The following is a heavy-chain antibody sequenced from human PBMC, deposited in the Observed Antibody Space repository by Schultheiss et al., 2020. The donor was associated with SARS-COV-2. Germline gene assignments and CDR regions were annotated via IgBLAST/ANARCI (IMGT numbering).Heavy chain of an antibody. CDR2: INHSGST. CDR3: ARDSSRSWFDP. CDR1: GGSFSGYY. D-gene: IGHD6-6*01. Sequence: SQTLSLTCAVYGGSFSGYYWSWIRQPPGKGLEWIGEINHSGSTNYNPSLKSRVTISVDTSKNQFSLRLSSVTAADTAVYYCARDSSRSWFDPWGQGTLVTVSS. J-gene: IGHJ5*02. V-gene: IGHV4-34*01.